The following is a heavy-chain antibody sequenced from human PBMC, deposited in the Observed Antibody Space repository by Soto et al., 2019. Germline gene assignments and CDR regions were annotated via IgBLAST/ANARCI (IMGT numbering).Heavy chain of an antibody. J-gene: IGHJ6*02. CDR2: IWYDGSNK. Sequence: PGGSLRLSCAASGFTFSSYGMHWVRQAPGKGLEWVAVIWYDGSNKYYADSVKGRFTISRDNSKNTLYLQMNSLRAEDTAVYYCARDFIPAASYYYYGMDVWGQGTTVTVSS. CDR3: ARDFIPAASYYYYGMDV. V-gene: IGHV3-33*01. D-gene: IGHD2-2*01. CDR1: GFTFSSYG.